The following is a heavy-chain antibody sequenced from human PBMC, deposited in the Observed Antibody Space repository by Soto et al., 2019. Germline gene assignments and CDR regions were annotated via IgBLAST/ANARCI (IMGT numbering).Heavy chain of an antibody. Sequence: HPGGSLRLSCAASGFTFSSYTMSWVRQAPGKGLEWVSGISGSGGTTYFADSAKGRFTISRDNSNNTLFLQVNSLRAEDTAIYYCANGRAIDYWGQGT. CDR1: GFTFSSYT. CDR2: ISGSGGTT. D-gene: IGHD1-26*01. J-gene: IGHJ4*02. V-gene: IGHV3-23*01. CDR3: ANGRAIDY.